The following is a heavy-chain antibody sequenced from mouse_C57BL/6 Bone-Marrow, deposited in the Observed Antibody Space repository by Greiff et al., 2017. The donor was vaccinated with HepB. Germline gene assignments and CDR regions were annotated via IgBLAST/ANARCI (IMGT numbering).Heavy chain of an antibody. D-gene: IGHD2-3*01. CDR1: GYTFTSYW. CDR3: ARTLYDGDYFDY. Sequence: VQLQQPGAELVKPGASVKLSCKASGYTFTSYWMHWVKQRPGQGLEWIGMIHPNSGSTNYNEKFKSKATLTVDKSSSTAYMQLSSLTSEDSAVYYCARTLYDGDYFDYWGQGTTLTVSS. J-gene: IGHJ2*01. CDR2: IHPNSGST. V-gene: IGHV1-64*01.